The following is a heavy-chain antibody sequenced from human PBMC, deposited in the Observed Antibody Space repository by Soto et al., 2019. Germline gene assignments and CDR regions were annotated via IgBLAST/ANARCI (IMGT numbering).Heavy chain of an antibody. V-gene: IGHV1-69*06. CDR3: AKGGYDSSGHSLYNFDS. CDR2: IIPIFGTA. D-gene: IGHD3-22*01. CDR1: GGTFSSYA. Sequence: QVQLVQSGAEVKKPGSSVKVSCKASGGTFSSYAISWVRQAPGQGLEWMGGIIPIFGTANYAQKFQGRVTITADKSTSTAYMELSSLRSEDTAVYYCAKGGYDSSGHSLYNFDSWGQGTLVTVSS. J-gene: IGHJ4*02.